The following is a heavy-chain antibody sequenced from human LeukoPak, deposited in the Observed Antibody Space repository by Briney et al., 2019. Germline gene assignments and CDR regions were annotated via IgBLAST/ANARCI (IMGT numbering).Heavy chain of an antibody. CDR2: ISVYNGDT. CDR1: GYTFINYG. Sequence: ASVKVSCKASGYTFINYGISWVRQAPGQGLEWMGWISVYNGDTNYEQKFQGRVTMTTDTSTNTAYMELRSLRSDDTAVYYCARDWGVTMIPPAGWFDPWGQGTLVTVSS. CDR3: ARDWGVTMIPPAGWFDP. J-gene: IGHJ5*02. V-gene: IGHV1-18*01. D-gene: IGHD3-22*01.